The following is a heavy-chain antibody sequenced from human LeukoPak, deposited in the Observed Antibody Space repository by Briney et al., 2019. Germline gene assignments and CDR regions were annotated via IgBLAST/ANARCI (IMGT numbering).Heavy chain of an antibody. CDR1: GFTFSCYE. D-gene: IGHD3-22*01. CDR2: ISSSGSTI. Sequence: GGSLRLSCAASGFTFSCYEMNWVRQAPGKGLEWVSYISSSGSTIYYADSVKGRFTISRDNAKNSLYLQMNSLRAEDTAVYYCARSTYYYDSSGFNYAAFDIWGQGTMVTVSS. V-gene: IGHV3-48*03. J-gene: IGHJ3*02. CDR3: ARSTYYYDSSGFNYAAFDI.